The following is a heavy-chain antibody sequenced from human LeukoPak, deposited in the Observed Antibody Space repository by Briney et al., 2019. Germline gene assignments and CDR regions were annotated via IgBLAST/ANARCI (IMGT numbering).Heavy chain of an antibody. D-gene: IGHD3-3*01. CDR2: IKQDGSQK. CDR3: ARDLSGDYDFWSGYSP. Sequence: PGGSLRLSCAASGFTFSSYWMTWVRQAPGKGLEWVAIIKQDGSQKYYEDSVKGRFTISRDNAKNSLYLQMNSMRAEDTAVYYCARDLSGDYDFWSGYSPWGQGTLVTVSS. CDR1: GFTFSSYW. V-gene: IGHV3-7*01. J-gene: IGHJ4*02.